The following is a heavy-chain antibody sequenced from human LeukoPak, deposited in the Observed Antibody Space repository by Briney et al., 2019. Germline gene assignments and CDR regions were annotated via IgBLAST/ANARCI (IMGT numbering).Heavy chain of an antibody. V-gene: IGHV5-51*01. CDR2: IYPSDSDT. CDR3: ARLPRIVAGTTNWFDP. J-gene: IGHJ5*02. D-gene: IGHD6-19*01. Sequence: GESLKISCKGSGYRFTNYWIGWVRQMPGKGLEWMGIIYPSDSDTRYNPSFQGQVTISADKSISTAYLQWYSLKASDTAMYYCARLPRIVAGTTNWFDPWGQGTLVTVSS. CDR1: GYRFTNYW.